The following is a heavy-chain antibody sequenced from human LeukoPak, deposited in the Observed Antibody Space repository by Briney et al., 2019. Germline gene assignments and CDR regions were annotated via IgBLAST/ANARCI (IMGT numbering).Heavy chain of an antibody. CDR2: INPNSGDT. V-gene: IGHV1-2*02. CDR1: GYTFTGYY. D-gene: IGHD3-10*01. J-gene: IGHJ6*03. Sequence: ASVKVSCKASGYTFTGYYMHWVRQAPGQGLEWMGWINPNSGDTNYAQKFEGRVTMTRDTSISTAYMELSSLRSDDTAVYFCARDWRGYYYFLDVWGEGSTVTVSS. CDR3: ARDWRGYYYFLDV.